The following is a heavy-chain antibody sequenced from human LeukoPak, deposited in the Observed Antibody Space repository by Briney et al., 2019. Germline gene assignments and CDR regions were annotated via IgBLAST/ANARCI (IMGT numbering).Heavy chain of an antibody. CDR1: GFTFSSYA. CDR2: ISGSGGST. CDR3: AKYQYYYDSSGCYSPPDY. V-gene: IGHV3-23*01. J-gene: IGHJ4*02. Sequence: GGSLRLSCAASGFTFSSYAMSWVRQAPGKGLEWVSAISGSGGSTYYADSVKGRFTISRDNSKNTLYLQMNSLRAEDTAVYYCAKYQYYYDSSGCYSPPDYWGQGTLVTVSS. D-gene: IGHD3-22*01.